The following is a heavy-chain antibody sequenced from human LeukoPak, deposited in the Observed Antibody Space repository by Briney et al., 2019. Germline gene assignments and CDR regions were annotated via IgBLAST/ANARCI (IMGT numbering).Heavy chain of an antibody. D-gene: IGHD3-3*01. J-gene: IGHJ3*01. CDR1: GFPFSIYW. V-gene: IGHV3-74*01. Sequence: GGSLRLSFAASGFPFSIYWLPWVRQAPGKGLVWVSRINSDGSSTSYADSVKGRFTISRDNAKNTLYLQMNSLRAEDTAVYYCARDEDWSGYYGAFDFWGQGTMVTVSS. CDR3: ARDEDWSGYYGAFDF. CDR2: INSDGSST.